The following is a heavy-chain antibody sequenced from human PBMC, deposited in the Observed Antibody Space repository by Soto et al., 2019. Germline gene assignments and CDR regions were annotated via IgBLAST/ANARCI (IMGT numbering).Heavy chain of an antibody. CDR1: GFTFSSYA. CDR3: AKGERPTYYDILTGYLFDY. D-gene: IGHD3-9*01. V-gene: IGHV3-23*01. Sequence: GSLRLSCAASGFTFSSYAMSWVRQAPGKVLEWVSAISGSGGSTYYADSVKGRFTISRDNSKNTLYLQMNSLRAEDTAVYYCAKGERPTYYDILTGYLFDYWGQGTLVTVSS. J-gene: IGHJ4*02. CDR2: ISGSGGST.